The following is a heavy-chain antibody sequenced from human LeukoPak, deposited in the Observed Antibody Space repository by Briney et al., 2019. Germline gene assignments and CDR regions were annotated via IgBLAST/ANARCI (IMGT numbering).Heavy chain of an antibody. J-gene: IGHJ4*02. D-gene: IGHD6-13*01. CDR3: ARGPQWGSSSWYSPLFDY. CDR1: GFTFSSYG. CDR2: ISYDGSNK. V-gene: IGHV3-30*03. Sequence: GGSLRLSCAASGFTFSSYGMHWVRQAPGKGLEGVAVISYDGSNKYYADSVKGRFTIYRENAKNCLYLKMNSLRAEDTALYYCARGPQWGSSSWYSPLFDYWGQGTLVTVSS.